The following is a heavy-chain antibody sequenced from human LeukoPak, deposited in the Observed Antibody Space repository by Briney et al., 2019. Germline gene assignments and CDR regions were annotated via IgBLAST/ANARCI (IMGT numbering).Heavy chain of an antibody. Sequence: SETLSLTCAVYGGSFNAYYWSWVRQSPGKGLEWIGEINQSGSINYNPSLESRVTMSVDTPRNQLSLNLKYVTAADTAVYYCARHDSEGYYDSSGYYYADAFDIWGQGTMVTVSS. CDR1: GGSFNAYY. V-gene: IGHV4-34*01. D-gene: IGHD3-22*01. CDR2: INQSGSI. J-gene: IGHJ3*02. CDR3: ARHDSEGYYDSSGYYYADAFDI.